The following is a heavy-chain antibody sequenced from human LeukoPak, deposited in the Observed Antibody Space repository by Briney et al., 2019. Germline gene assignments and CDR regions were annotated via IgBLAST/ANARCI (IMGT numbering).Heavy chain of an antibody. D-gene: IGHD1-1*01. J-gene: IGHJ4*02. Sequence: PGGSLRLSCAASGFTFSGYAMTWVRQAPGKGLEWVANIRQDGNKIYYVDSVKGRFTISRDNAKNSLYLQMNSLRAEDTAVYYCARSNWLEAAFDYWGQGTLVTVSS. V-gene: IGHV3-7*01. CDR2: IRQDGNKI. CDR1: GFTFSGYA. CDR3: ARSNWLEAAFDY.